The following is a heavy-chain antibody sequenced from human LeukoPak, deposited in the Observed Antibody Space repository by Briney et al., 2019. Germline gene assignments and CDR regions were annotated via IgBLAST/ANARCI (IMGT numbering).Heavy chain of an antibody. CDR1: GFTFSSYS. D-gene: IGHD5-18*01. Sequence: GGSLRLSCAASGFTFSSYSMNWVRQAPGKGLEWVSSISSSSSYIYYADSVKGRFTISRDNSKNTLYLQMNSLRAEDTAVYYCAKTGYSYGTYAFDIWGQGTMVTVSS. J-gene: IGHJ3*02. CDR2: ISSSSSYI. CDR3: AKTGYSYGTYAFDI. V-gene: IGHV3-21*01.